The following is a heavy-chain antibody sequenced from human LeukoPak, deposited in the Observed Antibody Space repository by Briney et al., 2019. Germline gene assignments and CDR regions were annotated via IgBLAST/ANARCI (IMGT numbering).Heavy chain of an antibody. V-gene: IGHV3-23*01. J-gene: IGHJ4*02. D-gene: IGHD4-17*01. CDR1: GFTFSSYA. CDR3: AKDLYGDYGSDY. Sequence: GGSLRLSCAASGFTFSSYAMSWVRQAPGKGLEWVSAISGSGGSTYYADPVKRRFTISRDNSKNTLYLQMTSLRAEDTAVYYCAKDLYGDYGSDYWGQGTLVTVSS. CDR2: ISGSGGST.